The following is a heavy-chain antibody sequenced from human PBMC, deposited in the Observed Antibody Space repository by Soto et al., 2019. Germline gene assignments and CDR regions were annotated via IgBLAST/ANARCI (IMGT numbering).Heavy chain of an antibody. CDR1: GGSFSDYF. D-gene: IGHD3-16*02. V-gene: IGHV4-34*01. Sequence: QVQLQQWGAGLLKPSETLSLTCAVYGGSFSDYFWSWIRQPPGKGLEWIGEINHSGSANYIPSLRSRVTISVDTSKYQFSLKLNSVTAADTAVYYCARGRLHLGELSFNYLDFWGQGTLVTVSS. CDR3: ARGRLHLGELSFNYLDF. CDR2: INHSGSA. J-gene: IGHJ4*02.